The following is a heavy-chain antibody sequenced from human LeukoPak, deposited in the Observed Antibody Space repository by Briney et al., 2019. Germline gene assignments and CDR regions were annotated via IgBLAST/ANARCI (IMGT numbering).Heavy chain of an antibody. CDR3: TKTALVYTTGVFDL. CDR1: GGSMTIDY. D-gene: IGHD2-8*02. Sequence: SETLSLTCTLSGGSMTIDYWSWIRQSPGRGLEWIGFMYHNGRDTRHNPSLRGRVTMSMDTSTKQFSLKLKSVTAADTAVYYCTKTALVYTTGVFDLWGLGTKVIVSS. CDR2: MYHNGRDT. V-gene: IGHV4-59*01. J-gene: IGHJ3*01.